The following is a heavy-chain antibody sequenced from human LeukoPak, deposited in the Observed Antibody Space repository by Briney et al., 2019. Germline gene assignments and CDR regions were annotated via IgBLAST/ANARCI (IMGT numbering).Heavy chain of an antibody. V-gene: IGHV4-34*01. D-gene: IGHD2-15*01. J-gene: IGHJ4*02. CDR2: INHSGST. CDR3: ARTSFHCSGGSCYRNYFDY. Sequence: SETLSLTCAVYGGSFSGYYWSWIRQPPGKGLEWIGEINHSGSTNYNPSLKSRVTISVDTSKNQFSLKLSSVTAADTAVYYCARTSFHCSGGSCYRNYFDYWGQGTLVTVSS. CDR1: GGSFSGYY.